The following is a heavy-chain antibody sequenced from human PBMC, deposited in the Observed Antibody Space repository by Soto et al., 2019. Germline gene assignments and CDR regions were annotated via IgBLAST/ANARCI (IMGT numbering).Heavy chain of an antibody. V-gene: IGHV3-23*01. D-gene: IGHD6-19*01. CDR3: AIPSGLTVTGPDY. CDR1: GFTFSNYA. J-gene: IGHJ4*02. Sequence: GGSLRLSCAASGFTFSNYAMSWVRQAPGKGLEWVSAISGDSGSTYYADSVKGRFTISRDNSKNTLYLQMNSLRAEDTAAYYCAIPSGLTVTGPDYWGQGTLVTVSS. CDR2: ISGDSGST.